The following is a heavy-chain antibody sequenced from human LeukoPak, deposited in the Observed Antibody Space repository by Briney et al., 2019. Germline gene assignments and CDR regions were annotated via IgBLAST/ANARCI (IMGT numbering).Heavy chain of an antibody. CDR3: ARALGFWSGSDY. D-gene: IGHD3-3*01. J-gene: IGHJ4*02. CDR2: IYYSGST. V-gene: IGHV4-30-4*08. CDR1: GGSISSGDYY. Sequence: SETLSLTCTVSGGSISSGDYYRSWIRQPPGKGLEWIGYIYYSGSTYYNPSLKSRVTISVDTSKNQFSLKLSSVTAADTAVYYCARALGFWSGSDYWGQGTLVTVSS.